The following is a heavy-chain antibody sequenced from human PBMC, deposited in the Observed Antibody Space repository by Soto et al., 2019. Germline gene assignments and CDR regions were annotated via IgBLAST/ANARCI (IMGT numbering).Heavy chain of an antibody. D-gene: IGHD4-17*01. CDR3: ARDRSSYGGGPDAFDI. CDR2: IYYSGST. CDR1: GGSVSSGSYS. V-gene: IGHV4-61*01. J-gene: IGHJ3*02. Sequence: PSXTLSLPGNVSGGSVSSGSYSWSLVRQPPGKGLEWIGYIYYSGSTNHNPSLKSRVTISVDTSKNQFSLKLTSVTAADTAVYYCARDRSSYGGGPDAFDIWGQGTMVTVSS.